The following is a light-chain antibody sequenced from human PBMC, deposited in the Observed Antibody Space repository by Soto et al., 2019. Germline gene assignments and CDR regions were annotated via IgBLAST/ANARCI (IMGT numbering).Light chain of an antibody. Sequence: QAVVTQEPSLTVSPGGTVTLTCGSSTGAVTNGHYPYWFQQKPGQAPRTLIYDTNNKHSWTPARFSGSLLGGKAALTLSGAQPEDEAEYYCLLSYSGTWVFGGGTKVTVL. V-gene: IGLV7-46*01. J-gene: IGLJ3*02. CDR2: DTN. CDR3: LLSYSGTWV. CDR1: TGAVTNGHY.